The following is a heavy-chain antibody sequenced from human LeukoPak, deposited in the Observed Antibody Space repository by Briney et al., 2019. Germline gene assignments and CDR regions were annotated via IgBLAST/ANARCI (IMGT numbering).Heavy chain of an antibody. D-gene: IGHD3-16*01. Sequence: GGSLRLSCAASGFTFSSYSMNWVRQAPGKGLEWVSYISSSSSTIYYADSVKGRFTISRDNAKNSLYLQMNSLRDEDTAVYYCARGAKGDYYYYYMDVWGKGTTVTVSS. CDR1: GFTFSSYS. V-gene: IGHV3-48*02. CDR3: ARGAKGDYYYYYMDV. CDR2: ISSSSSTI. J-gene: IGHJ6*03.